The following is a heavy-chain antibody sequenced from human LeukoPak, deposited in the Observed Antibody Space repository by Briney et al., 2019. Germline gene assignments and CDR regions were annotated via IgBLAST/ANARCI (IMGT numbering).Heavy chain of an antibody. Sequence: GGSLRLSCAASGFTFSSYAMHWVRQAPGKGLEWVAVISYDGSNKYYADSVKGRFTISRDNSKNTLYPQMNSLRAGDTAVYYCARGSTVDYDVYFDYWGQGTLVTVSS. J-gene: IGHJ4*02. V-gene: IGHV3-30-3*01. CDR2: ISYDGSNK. D-gene: IGHD4-17*01. CDR1: GFTFSSYA. CDR3: ARGSTVDYDVYFDY.